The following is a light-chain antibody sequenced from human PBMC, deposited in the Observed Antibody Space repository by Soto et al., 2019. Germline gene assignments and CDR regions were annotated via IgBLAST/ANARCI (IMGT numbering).Light chain of an antibody. J-gene: IGLJ3*02. CDR1: SSDVGSYNY. CDR2: DVS. V-gene: IGLV2-14*03. CDR3: SSYTSSTTLL. Sequence: QSVLTQPASVSGSPGQSITISCTGTSSDVGSYNYVSWYQQHPGEAPRLMIYDVSNRPSGVSNRFSGSKSGNTASLTISGLQAEDEADYYCSSYTSSTTLLFGGGTKLTVL.